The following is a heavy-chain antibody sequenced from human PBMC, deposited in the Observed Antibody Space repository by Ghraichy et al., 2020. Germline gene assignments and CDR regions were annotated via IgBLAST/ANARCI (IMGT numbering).Heavy chain of an antibody. CDR1: GYTFTGYN. CDR3: ARGGETWIQPVYLDY. J-gene: IGHJ4*02. CDR2: INPNSGGT. D-gene: IGHD5-18*01. V-gene: IGHV1-2*02. Sequence: ASVKVSCKASGYTFTGYNIHWVRQAPGQGLEWMGYINPNSGGTNYAQHFQGRVAMTRDSSINTAYMEVSRLTSDDTAVYYCARGGETWIQPVYLDYWGQGTLVTASS.